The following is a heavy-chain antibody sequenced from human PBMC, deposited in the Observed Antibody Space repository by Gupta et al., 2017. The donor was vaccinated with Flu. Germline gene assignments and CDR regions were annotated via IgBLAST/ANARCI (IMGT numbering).Heavy chain of an antibody. D-gene: IGHD6-13*01. CDR2: IYTSGRT. CDR1: ISSFY. J-gene: IGHJ5*02. Sequence: ISSFYWSWIRQPAGKGLEWIGRIYTSGRTNYNPALKGRVTMSVDTSKNQFSQKLTSITAADTAIYYCARDRGSSWYTVWFDPGGQGTRVTVSS. CDR3: ARDRGSSWYTVWFDP. V-gene: IGHV4-4*07.